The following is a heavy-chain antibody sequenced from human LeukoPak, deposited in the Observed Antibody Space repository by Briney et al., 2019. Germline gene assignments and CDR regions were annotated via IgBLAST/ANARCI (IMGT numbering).Heavy chain of an antibody. Sequence: PSETLSLTCAVYSSSGSFSGYYWTWIRQSPGKGLEWIGEINHRGEANSNPSLKSRVHISVDTSKSQFSLKMNFVTAADTAVYFCARRGENGFLFCGGDCYSEYFDYWGRGTLVTVSS. J-gene: IGHJ4*02. V-gene: IGHV4-34*01. CDR3: ARRGENGFLFCGGDCYSEYFDY. D-gene: IGHD2-21*02. CDR1: SSSGSFSGYY. CDR2: INHRGEA.